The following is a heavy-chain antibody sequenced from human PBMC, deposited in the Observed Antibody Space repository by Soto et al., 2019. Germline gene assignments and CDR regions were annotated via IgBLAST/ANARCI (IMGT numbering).Heavy chain of an antibody. CDR1: GFTFSSYA. CDR2: ISYDGSNK. D-gene: IGHD3-22*01. Sequence: VGSLRLSCAASGFTFSSYAMHWVRQAPGKGLEWVAVISYDGSNKYYADSVKGRFTISRDNSKNTLYLQMNSLRAEDTAVYYCARERLAYYYDSSGANWFDPWGQGTLVTVS. J-gene: IGHJ5*02. CDR3: ARERLAYYYDSSGANWFDP. V-gene: IGHV3-30-3*01.